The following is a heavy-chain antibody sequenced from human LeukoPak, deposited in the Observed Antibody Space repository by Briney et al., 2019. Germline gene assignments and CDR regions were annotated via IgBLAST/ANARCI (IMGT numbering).Heavy chain of an antibody. J-gene: IGHJ4*02. Sequence: GGSLRLSCAASGFTFSSYWMSWVRQAPGKGLEWVSAISGSGGSTYYADSVKGRFTIFRDNSKNTLYLQMNSLRAEDTAVYYCANLGSDFFDYWGQGTLVTVSS. CDR1: GFTFSSYW. V-gene: IGHV3-23*01. CDR2: ISGSGGST. CDR3: ANLGSDFFDY.